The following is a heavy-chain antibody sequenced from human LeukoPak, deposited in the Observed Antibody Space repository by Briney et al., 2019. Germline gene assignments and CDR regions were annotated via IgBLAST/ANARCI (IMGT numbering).Heavy chain of an antibody. CDR1: GGSISSSSYY. V-gene: IGHV4-39*07. Sequence: SETLSLTCTVSGGSISSSSYYWGWIRQPPGKGLEWIGSIYYSGSTYYNPSLKSRVTISVDTSMNQFSLKLSSVTAADTAVYYCARRIYYGSRNQVWFDPWGQGTLVTVSS. D-gene: IGHD3-10*01. CDR2: IYYSGST. CDR3: ARRIYYGSRNQVWFDP. J-gene: IGHJ5*02.